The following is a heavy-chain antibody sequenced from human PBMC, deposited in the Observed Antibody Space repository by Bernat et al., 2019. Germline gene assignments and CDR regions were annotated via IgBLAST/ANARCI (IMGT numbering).Heavy chain of an antibody. CDR3: AKDRLGYSPFEY. J-gene: IGHJ4*02. CDR1: GFTLSSCG. V-gene: IGHV3-30*18. CDR2: MSADGRNK. Sequence: QVQLVESGGGVVQPGRSLRLSCAASGFTLSSCGMHWVRQTPGRGLGWVAFMSADGRNKYYADSVKGRFTISSDNSKNMLYLQMDSLRVDDTALYYCAKDRLGYSPFEYWGQGTLVTVST. D-gene: IGHD6-13*01.